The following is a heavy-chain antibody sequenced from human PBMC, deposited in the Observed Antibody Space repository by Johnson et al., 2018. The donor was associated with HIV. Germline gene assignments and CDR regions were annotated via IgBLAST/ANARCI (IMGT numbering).Heavy chain of an antibody. CDR2: ISYDGSNK. V-gene: IGHV3-30*03. CDR1: GFTFSSYG. J-gene: IGHJ3*02. Sequence: QVQLVESGGGVVQPGRSLRLSCAASGFTFSSYGMHWVRQAPGKGLEWVAAISYDGSNKYYADSVKGRFTISRDNSKYSLYLQMNSLRAEDTAVYYCARDALLRFLEWFIWGQGTMVTVSS. D-gene: IGHD3-3*01. CDR3: ARDALLRFLEWFI.